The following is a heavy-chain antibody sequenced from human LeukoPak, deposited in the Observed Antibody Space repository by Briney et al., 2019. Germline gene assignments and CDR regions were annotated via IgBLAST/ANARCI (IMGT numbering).Heavy chain of an antibody. CDR1: GYTFTTYY. D-gene: IGHD6-19*01. CDR2: INPSGGST. CDR3: ARTPGPGQWLGWYYFDY. J-gene: IGHJ4*02. Sequence: ASVKVSCKASGYTFTTYYMYWVRQAPGQGLEWMGIINPSGGSTSYAQKFQGRVAMTRDTSTSTVYMELSSLRSEDTAVYYCARTPGPGQWLGWYYFDYWGQGTLVTVSS. V-gene: IGHV1-46*01.